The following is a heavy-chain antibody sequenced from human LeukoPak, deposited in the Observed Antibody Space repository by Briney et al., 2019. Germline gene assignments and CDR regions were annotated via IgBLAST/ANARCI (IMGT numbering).Heavy chain of an antibody. D-gene: IGHD1-7*01. V-gene: IGHV3-21*01. J-gene: IGHJ4*02. Sequence: GGSLRLSCAASGFTFNSYTMNWVRQAPGKGLEWVSSITTTSSYMYYADSLKGRFTTSRDNTKNSLYLQMNSLRAEDTAVYYCARNWNFLDSWGQGTLVTVSS. CDR1: GFTFNSYT. CDR2: ITTTSSYM. CDR3: ARNWNFLDS.